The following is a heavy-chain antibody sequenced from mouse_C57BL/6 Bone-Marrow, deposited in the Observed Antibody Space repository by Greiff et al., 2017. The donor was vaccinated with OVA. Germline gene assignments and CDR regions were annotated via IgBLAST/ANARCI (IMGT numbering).Heavy chain of an antibody. CDR2: IDPEDGET. Sequence: VQLQQSGAELVKPGASVKLSCTASGFNIKDYYMHWVKQRTEQGLEWIGRIDPEDGETKYAPKFQGKATITADTSSNTAYLQLSSLTAEDPAVYYCATTVVATDYAMDYWGQGTSVTVSS. D-gene: IGHD1-1*01. CDR1: GFNIKDYY. J-gene: IGHJ4*01. V-gene: IGHV14-2*01. CDR3: ATTVVATDYAMDY.